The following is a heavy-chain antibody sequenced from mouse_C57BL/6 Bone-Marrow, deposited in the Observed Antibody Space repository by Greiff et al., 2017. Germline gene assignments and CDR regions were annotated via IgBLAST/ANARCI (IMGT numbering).Heavy chain of an antibody. D-gene: IGHD1-1*01. V-gene: IGHV1-75*01. CDR1: GYTFTDYY. CDR2: IFPGSGST. J-gene: IGHJ2*01. CDR3: TTLVATDY. Sequence: VKLQQSGPELVKPGASVKISCKASGYTFTDYYINWVKQRPGQGLEWIGWIFPGSGSTYYNEKFKGKATITADTSSNTAYLQLSSLTSEDTAVYYCTTLVATDYWGQGTTLTVSS.